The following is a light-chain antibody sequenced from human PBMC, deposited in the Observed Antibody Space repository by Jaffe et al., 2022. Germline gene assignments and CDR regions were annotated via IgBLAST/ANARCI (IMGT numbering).Light chain of an antibody. CDR2: QHT. CDR3: QAWDSSTAYVV. V-gene: IGLV3-1*01. CDR1: KLGDKY. J-gene: IGLJ2*01. Sequence: SYELTQPPSVSVSPGQTASITCSGDKLGDKYSCWYQQKPGQSPVLVIYQHTKRPSGIPERFSGSNSGNTATLTISGTQAMDEADYYCQAWDSSTAYVVFGGGTKLTVL.